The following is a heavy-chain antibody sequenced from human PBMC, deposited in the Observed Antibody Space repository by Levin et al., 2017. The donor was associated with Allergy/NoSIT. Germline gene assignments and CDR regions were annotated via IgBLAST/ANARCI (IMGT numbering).Heavy chain of an antibody. CDR2: INPSGGST. J-gene: IGHJ4*02. CDR3: ARDHQYCSGGSCYSPIHFDY. Sequence: AASVKVSCKASGYTFTSYYMHWVRQAPGQGLEWMGIINPSGGSTSYAQKFQGRVTMTRDTSTSTVYMELSSLRSEDTAVYYCARDHQYCSGGSCYSPIHFDYWGQGTLVTVSS. CDR1: GYTFTSYY. V-gene: IGHV1-46*01. D-gene: IGHD2-15*01.